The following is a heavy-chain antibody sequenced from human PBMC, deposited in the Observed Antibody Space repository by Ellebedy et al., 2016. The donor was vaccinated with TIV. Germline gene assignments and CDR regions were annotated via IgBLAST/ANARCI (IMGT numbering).Heavy chain of an antibody. J-gene: IGHJ4*02. V-gene: IGHV4-59*01. Sequence: SETLSLTXTVSGGSISSYYWSWIRQPPGKGLEWIGYIYYSGSTNYNPSLKSRVTISVDTSKNQFSLKLSSVTAADTAVYYCASLLVGDDYFDYWGQGTLVTVSS. CDR2: IYYSGST. D-gene: IGHD1-26*01. CDR1: GGSISSYY. CDR3: ASLLVGDDYFDY.